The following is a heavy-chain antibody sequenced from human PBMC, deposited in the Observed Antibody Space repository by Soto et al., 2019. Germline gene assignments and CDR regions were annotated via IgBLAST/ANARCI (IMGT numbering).Heavy chain of an antibody. CDR1: GGSISSSSYY. Sequence: SETLSLTCTVSGGSISSSSYYWGWIRQPPGMGLEWIGTIYYSGSTYYNPSLKSRVAISVDNSKNQFSLKLSSVTAADTAVYYCASRTYCSSASCYFDFWGPGTLVTVSS. CDR2: IYYSGST. CDR3: ASRTYCSSASCYFDF. V-gene: IGHV4-39*07. D-gene: IGHD2-2*01. J-gene: IGHJ4*02.